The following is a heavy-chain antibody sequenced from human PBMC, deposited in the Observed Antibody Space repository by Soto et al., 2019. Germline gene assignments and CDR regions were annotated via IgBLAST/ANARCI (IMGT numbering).Heavy chain of an antibody. D-gene: IGHD2-2*01. CDR2: ISSSSSYI. Sequence: EVQLVESGGGLVKPGGSLRLSCAASGFTFSSYSMNWVRQAPGKGLEWVSSISSSSSYIYYADSVKGRFTISRDNAKNSLYLQMNSLRAEDTAVYYCARGVSVVPARGWFDPWGQGTLVTVSS. J-gene: IGHJ5*02. V-gene: IGHV3-21*01. CDR3: ARGVSVVPARGWFDP. CDR1: GFTFSSYS.